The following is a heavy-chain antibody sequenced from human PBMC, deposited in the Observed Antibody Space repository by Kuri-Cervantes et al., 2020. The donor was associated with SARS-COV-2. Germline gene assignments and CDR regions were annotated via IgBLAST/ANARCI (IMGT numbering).Heavy chain of an antibody. J-gene: IGHJ6*02. CDR1: GFTFSSYS. V-gene: IGHV3-48*02. Sequence: GESLKISCAASGFTFSSYSTNWVRQAPGKGLEWVSYISSSSSTIYYADSVKGRFTISRDNAKNSLYLQMNSLRDEDTAVYYCARDSVAPHPYYYYGMDVWGQGTTVTVSS. D-gene: IGHD2-15*01. CDR2: ISSSSSTI. CDR3: ARDSVAPHPYYYYGMDV.